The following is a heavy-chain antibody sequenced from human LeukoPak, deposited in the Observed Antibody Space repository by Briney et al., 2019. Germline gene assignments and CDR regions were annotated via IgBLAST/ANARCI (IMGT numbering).Heavy chain of an antibody. J-gene: IGHJ6*02. CDR1: RFTFRSYA. V-gene: IGHV3-23*01. D-gene: IGHD6-13*01. Sequence: GGSLRLSCAASRFTFRSYAMSCVREAPGGRVEWVSAICGSGGSTYYADSVKGRFAISRDNTKTPLYLQMNSLRTGDTGVYHCAKDRQQPLQRFYYGLDVWGQGTTVTVSS. CDR3: AKDRQQPLQRFYYGLDV. CDR2: ICGSGGST.